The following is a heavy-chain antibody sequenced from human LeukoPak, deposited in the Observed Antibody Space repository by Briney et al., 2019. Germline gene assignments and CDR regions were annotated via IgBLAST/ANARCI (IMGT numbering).Heavy chain of an antibody. J-gene: IGHJ4*02. D-gene: IGHD1-26*01. Sequence: PGGSLRLSCAASGFTFSTYVMSWVRLAPGKGLEWVSGIGAGGGDTYYADSVKGRFTISRDNSENTLYLEMNSPRDEDTAVYYCAKGRVGATILVYWGQGILVTVAS. CDR3: AKGRVGATILVY. CDR1: GFTFSTYV. V-gene: IGHV3-23*01. CDR2: IGAGGGDT.